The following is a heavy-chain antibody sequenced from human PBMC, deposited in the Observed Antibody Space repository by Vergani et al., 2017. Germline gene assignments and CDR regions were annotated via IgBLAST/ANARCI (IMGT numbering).Heavy chain of an antibody. J-gene: IGHJ6*02. V-gene: IGHV4-30-4*08. D-gene: IGHD1-14*01. Sequence: QVQLQESGPGLVKPSQTLSLTCTVSGGSISSGDYYWGWIRQPPGKGLEWIGYIYYNGGTYYNPSLKSRVTISVDTSKNQFSLKLSSVTAADTAVYYCVRDQPARNYYYGMDVWGQGTTVTVSS. CDR1: GGSISSGDYY. CDR2: IYYNGGT. CDR3: VRDQPARNYYYGMDV.